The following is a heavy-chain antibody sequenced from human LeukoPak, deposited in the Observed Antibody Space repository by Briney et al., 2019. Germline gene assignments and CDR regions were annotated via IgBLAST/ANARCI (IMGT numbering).Heavy chain of an antibody. CDR1: GYSFTSYW. J-gene: IGHJ6*02. V-gene: IGHV5-51*01. CDR3: ARAIGTSQFYFYYGMDV. CDR2: IYAGDSDT. Sequence: GESLKISCKGSGYSFTSYWIGWVRQMPGKGLEWMGIIYAGDSDTRYSPSLQGQVTISVDKSISTAYLQWSSLQASDTAMYYCARAIGTSQFYFYYGMDVWGQGTTVTVS. D-gene: IGHD2-2*01.